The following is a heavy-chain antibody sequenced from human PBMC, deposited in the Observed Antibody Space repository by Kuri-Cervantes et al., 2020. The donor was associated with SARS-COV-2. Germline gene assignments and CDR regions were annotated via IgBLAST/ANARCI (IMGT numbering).Heavy chain of an antibody. V-gene: IGHV4-59*11. J-gene: IGHJ3*02. CDR1: GDSIRNHF. CDR2: IYDSGSS. D-gene: IGHD2-21*01. CDR3: ATVVGVVHPGAIRWGPKRARAPVFEM. Sequence: GSLRLSCTVSGDSIRNHFWSWIRQSPGKGLEWFGYIYDSGSSHYNPSLLGRVTISRLTSSNQISLKLNSVTAADTAVYYCATVVGVVHPGAIRWGPKRARAPVFEMWGQGTMVTVSS.